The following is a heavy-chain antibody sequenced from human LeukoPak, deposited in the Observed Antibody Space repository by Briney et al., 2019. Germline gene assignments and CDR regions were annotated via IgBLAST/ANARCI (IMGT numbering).Heavy chain of an antibody. CDR1: GFTFSNYA. V-gene: IGHV3-23*01. J-gene: IGHJ4*02. CDR2: ISGSAGKI. CDR3: ARARASGRSGFDY. Sequence: GGSLRLSCVASGFTFSNYAMSWVRQAPGKGLDWVSVISGSAGKIRYAGSVKGRFTISRDNSENTVYLQMNNLRDEDTAVYYCARARASGRSGFDYWGQGTLVTVSS. D-gene: IGHD2-15*01.